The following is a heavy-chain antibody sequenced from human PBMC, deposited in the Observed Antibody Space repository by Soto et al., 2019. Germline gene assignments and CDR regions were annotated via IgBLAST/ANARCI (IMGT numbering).Heavy chain of an antibody. CDR2: ICYSGST. CDR3: ARAYCSSTSCYAPRYFDL. CDR1: GGSISSYY. Sequence: QVQLQESGPGLVKPSETLSLTCTVSGGSISSYYWSWIRQPPGKGLEWIGYICYSGSTNYNPSLKSRVTISVDTSKNQFSLKLSSVTAADTAVYYCARAYCSSTSCYAPRYFDLWGRGTLVTVSS. V-gene: IGHV4-59*01. D-gene: IGHD2-2*01. J-gene: IGHJ2*01.